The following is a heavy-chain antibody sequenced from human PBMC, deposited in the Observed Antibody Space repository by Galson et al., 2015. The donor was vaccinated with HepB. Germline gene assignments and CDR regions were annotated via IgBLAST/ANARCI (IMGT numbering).Heavy chain of an antibody. V-gene: IGHV3-23*01. CDR2: IGLTGDNI. J-gene: IGHJ4*02. CDR1: GFTFSNYA. D-gene: IGHD5-12*01. Sequence: SLRLSCAASGFTFSNYAMKWVRQAPGKGLEWISVIGLTGDNIHYADSVRGRFTISGDNSKNILYLHMNSLRTDDTALYYCARYIQRGSEDYWGQGALVTVSS. CDR3: ARYIQRGSEDY.